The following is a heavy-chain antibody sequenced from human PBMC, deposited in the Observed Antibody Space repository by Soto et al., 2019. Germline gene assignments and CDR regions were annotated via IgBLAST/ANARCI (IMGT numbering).Heavy chain of an antibody. CDR3: ARGYFDSGHGYDL. V-gene: IGHV5-51*01. Sequence: EQLEQSGAEVKKPGESLKISCKGPGHLFNNHWIGWVRQTPGKGLEWMGLIFTRDSVTKTSPSFQGHVSFSVDNSINTVYLQWTSLKTTDTGIYFCARGYFDSGHGYDLWGQGTLVTVSS. CDR2: IFTRDSVT. CDR1: GHLFNNHW. D-gene: IGHD3-10*01. J-gene: IGHJ5*02.